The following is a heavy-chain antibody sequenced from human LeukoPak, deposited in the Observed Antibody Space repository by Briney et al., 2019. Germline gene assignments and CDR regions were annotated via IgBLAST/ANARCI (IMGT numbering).Heavy chain of an antibody. CDR1: EDSFTNYW. Sequence: GESLKISCKGSEDSFTNYWIGWVRQMPGKGLECMGIIYPGDSDTRYSPSFQGQVTISADKSISTAYLQWSSLKASDTAMYYCARPRTFGDFDYWGQGTLVTVSS. CDR2: IYPGDSDT. D-gene: IGHD3-10*01. CDR3: ARPRTFGDFDY. V-gene: IGHV5-51*01. J-gene: IGHJ4*02.